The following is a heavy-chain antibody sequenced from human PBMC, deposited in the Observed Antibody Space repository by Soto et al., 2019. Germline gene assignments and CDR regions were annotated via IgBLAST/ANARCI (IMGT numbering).Heavy chain of an antibody. CDR3: ARGGRASGYDFYYYGMDV. V-gene: IGHV3-21*01. CDR1: GFTFNTYS. Sequence: KPGGSLRLSCAASGFTFNTYSMNWVRQAPGKGLEWVSSISSSGTYTYYSDSLKGRITISRDNANNSLYLQMNSLTAEDTAIYFCARGGRASGYDFYYYGMDVWGQGTKVTVSS. J-gene: IGHJ6*02. CDR2: ISSSGTYT. D-gene: IGHD5-12*01.